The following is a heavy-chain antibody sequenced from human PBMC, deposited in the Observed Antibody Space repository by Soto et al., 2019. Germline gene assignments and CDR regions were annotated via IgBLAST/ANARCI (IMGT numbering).Heavy chain of an antibody. Sequence: PGGSLRLSCAASGFNFNSYTINWVRQAPGKRLEWLSSISSSGYIFSTDSVRGRFTISRDNAKNSVYLQINSLRAEDTAVYFCAGDCSGGSCYPGMDVWGQGTTVTGSS. CDR2: ISSSGYI. CDR1: GFNFNSYT. D-gene: IGHD2-15*01. V-gene: IGHV3-21*01. CDR3: AGDCSGGSCYPGMDV. J-gene: IGHJ6*02.